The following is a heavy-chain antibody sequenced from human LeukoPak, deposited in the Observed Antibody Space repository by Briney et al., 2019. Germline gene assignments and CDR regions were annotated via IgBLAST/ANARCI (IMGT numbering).Heavy chain of an antibody. J-gene: IGHJ4*02. CDR2: IIPIFGTA. CDR1: GYSFSNHY. Sequence: ASVKVSCKASGYSFSNHYMHWVRQAPGQGLEWMGGIIPIFGTANYAQKFQGRVTITTDESTSTAYMELSSLRSEDTAVYYCAREDYGGNQYYFDYWGQGTLVTVSS. V-gene: IGHV1-69*05. CDR3: AREDYGGNQYYFDY. D-gene: IGHD4-23*01.